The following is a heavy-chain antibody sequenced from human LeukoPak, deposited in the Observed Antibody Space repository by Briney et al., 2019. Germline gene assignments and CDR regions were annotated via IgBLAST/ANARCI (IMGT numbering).Heavy chain of an antibody. CDR2: ISAYNGNT. CDR1: GYTFTDYY. Sequence: ASVKVSCKTSGYTFTDYYLHWVRQAPGQGLEWMGWISAYNGNTNYAQKLQGRVTMTTDTSTSTAYMELRSLRSDDTAVYYCVVLWFGEFSPRWGQGTLVTVSS. D-gene: IGHD3-10*01. CDR3: VVLWFGEFSPR. V-gene: IGHV1-18*04. J-gene: IGHJ4*02.